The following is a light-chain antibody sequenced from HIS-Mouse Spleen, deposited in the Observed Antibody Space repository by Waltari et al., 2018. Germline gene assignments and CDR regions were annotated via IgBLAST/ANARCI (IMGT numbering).Light chain of an antibody. CDR2: RNN. CDR1: SPNIGSNY. V-gene: IGLV1-47*01. J-gene: IGLJ1*01. CDR3: AAWDDSLGGYV. Sequence: QSVLPHPPSASVTPGQRPTNPCSGSSPNIGSNYVYWYQQLPGTAHKLLIYRNNQRPAGVPDRFSGSKSGTSASLAISGRRSEDEADYYCAAWDDSLGGYVFGTGTKVTVL.